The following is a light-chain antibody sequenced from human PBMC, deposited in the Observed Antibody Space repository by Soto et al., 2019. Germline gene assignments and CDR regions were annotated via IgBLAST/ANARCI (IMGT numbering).Light chain of an antibody. Sequence: QSVLTQPPSASGTPGQRVTISCSGSSSNIGSNTVHWYQQLPGTAPKLLIYGNNQRPSGVPDRFSGSKSGTSASRAISGLQSEDEADYYCAAWDDSLLVVFGGGTKLTVL. CDR2: GNN. J-gene: IGLJ2*01. V-gene: IGLV1-44*01. CDR3: AAWDDSLLVV. CDR1: SSNIGSNT.